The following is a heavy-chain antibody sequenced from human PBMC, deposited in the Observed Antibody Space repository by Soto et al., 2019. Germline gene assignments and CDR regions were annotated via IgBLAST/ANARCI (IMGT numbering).Heavy chain of an antibody. CDR2: INSDGSST. D-gene: IGHD1-7*01. J-gene: IGHJ6*02. Sequence: GSLRLSCAASGFTFNNYWMHWVRQAPGKGLVWVSRINSDGSSTTDADSVKGRFTNSRDNAKNTLYLQMNSLSAEDTAVYYCASDRNWNYAYYYGMDVWGQGTTVTVSS. CDR1: GFTFNNYW. CDR3: ASDRNWNYAYYYGMDV. V-gene: IGHV3-74*01.